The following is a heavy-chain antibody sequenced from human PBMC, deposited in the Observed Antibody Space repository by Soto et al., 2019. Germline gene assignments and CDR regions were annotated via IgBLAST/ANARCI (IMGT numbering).Heavy chain of an antibody. CDR2: INHSGST. CDR3: ASTFSGSYYLKYWFDP. J-gene: IGHJ5*02. Sequence: SETLSLTCAVYGGSFSGYYWSWIRQPPGKGLEWIGEINHSGSTNYNPSIKSRDTISVETSKNQISLKMRSMNAADTVVYYCASTFSGSYYLKYWFDPWGQGTLVTVSS. V-gene: IGHV4-34*01. CDR1: GGSFSGYY. D-gene: IGHD3-10*01.